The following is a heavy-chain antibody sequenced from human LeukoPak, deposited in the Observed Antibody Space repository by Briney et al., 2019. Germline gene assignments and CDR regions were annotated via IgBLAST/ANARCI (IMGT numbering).Heavy chain of an antibody. CDR1: GGSISLYY. Sequence: SETLSLTCTVFGGSISLYYCSWIRQSAAKGLEWIGRIYISGKTTHNSSLKSRVTMSVDMSKNQVSLKLSSVTAADTAVYYCARYRVDSAAPYFDYWGQGTMVTVSS. CDR2: IYISGKT. J-gene: IGHJ4*02. V-gene: IGHV4-4*07. CDR3: ARYRVDSAAPYFDY. D-gene: IGHD5/OR15-5a*01.